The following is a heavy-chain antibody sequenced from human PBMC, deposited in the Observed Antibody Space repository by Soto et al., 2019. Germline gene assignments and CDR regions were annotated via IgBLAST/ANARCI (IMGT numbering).Heavy chain of an antibody. Sequence: ELQLVESGGGLVQPGGSLRLSCIASGFTFSSFGLNWVRQAPGKGLEWGSYISGGSGESIYYADPVKGRFTISRDNAKNSLYLQMNSLRVEDTAVYYCARDLWDDLPGGESDYWGQGTLVTVSS. V-gene: IGHV3-48*01. CDR2: ISGGSGESI. J-gene: IGHJ4*02. CDR1: GFTFSSFG. D-gene: IGHD3-16*01. CDR3: ARDLWDDLPGGESDY.